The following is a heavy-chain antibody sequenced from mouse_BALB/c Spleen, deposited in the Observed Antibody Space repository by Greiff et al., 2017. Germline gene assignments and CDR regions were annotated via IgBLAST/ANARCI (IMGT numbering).Heavy chain of an antibody. Sequence: EVQLVESGGGLVKPGGSLKLSCAASGFTFSSYALSWVRQTPEKRLEWVASISSGGSTYYPDSVKGRFTISRDNARNILYLQMSSLRSEDTAMYYCAREIYYGNSFDYWGQGTTLTVSS. CDR2: ISSGGST. J-gene: IGHJ2*01. CDR1: GFTFSSYA. D-gene: IGHD2-1*01. V-gene: IGHV5-6-5*01. CDR3: AREIYYGNSFDY.